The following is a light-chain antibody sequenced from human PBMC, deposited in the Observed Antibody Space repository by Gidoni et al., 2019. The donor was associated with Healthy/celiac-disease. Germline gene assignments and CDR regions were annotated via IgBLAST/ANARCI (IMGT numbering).Light chain of an antibody. CDR1: QSISNW. J-gene: IGKJ1*01. CDR3: KHFET. Sequence: IQMPQSPSTLSASVGDRFTSTSRASQSISNWLAWYQQKQGKTPKLLIYKASSLESGVPSRFSGSGSGTEFTLTISSLQPDDFENYYCKHFETFGQGTKVEIK. CDR2: KAS. V-gene: IGKV1-5*03.